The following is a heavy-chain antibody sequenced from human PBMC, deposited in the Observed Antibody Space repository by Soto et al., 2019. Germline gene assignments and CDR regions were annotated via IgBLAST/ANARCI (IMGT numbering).Heavy chain of an antibody. CDR3: ARAGIFLEWLFNWFDP. J-gene: IGHJ5*02. D-gene: IGHD3-3*01. Sequence: KTSETLSLTCAVYGGSFSGYYWSWIRQPPGKGLEWIGEINHSGSTNYNPSLKSRVTISVDTSKNQFSLKLSSVTAADTAVYYCARAGIFLEWLFNWFDPWGQGTLVTVSS. CDR1: GGSFSGYY. CDR2: INHSGST. V-gene: IGHV4-34*01.